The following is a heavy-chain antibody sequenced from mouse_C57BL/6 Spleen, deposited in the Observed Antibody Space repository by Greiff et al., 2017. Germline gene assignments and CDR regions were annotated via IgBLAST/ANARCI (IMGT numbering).Heavy chain of an antibody. V-gene: IGHV5-4*03. Sequence: EVKLVESGGGLVKPGGSLKLSCAASGFTFSSYAMSWVRQTPEKRLEWVATISDGGSYTYYPDNVKGRFTISRDNDKNNLCLQMSHLKSEDTAMYYCARSNWDGFDYCGQGTTLTVSS. CDR1: GFTFSSYA. J-gene: IGHJ2*01. CDR2: ISDGGSYT. CDR3: ARSNWDGFDY. D-gene: IGHD4-1*01.